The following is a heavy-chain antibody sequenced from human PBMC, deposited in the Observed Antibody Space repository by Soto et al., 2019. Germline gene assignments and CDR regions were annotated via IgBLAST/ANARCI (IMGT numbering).Heavy chain of an antibody. CDR1: GGTFSSYA. D-gene: IGHD1-26*01. CDR2: IIPIFGTA. J-gene: IGHJ4*02. Sequence: SVKVSCKASGGTFSSYAISWVRQAPGQGLEWMGGIIPIFGTANYAQKFQGRVTITAGESTSTAYMELSSLRSEDTAVYYCARSGSYLYYFDYWGQGTLVTVSS. V-gene: IGHV1-69*13. CDR3: ARSGSYLYYFDY.